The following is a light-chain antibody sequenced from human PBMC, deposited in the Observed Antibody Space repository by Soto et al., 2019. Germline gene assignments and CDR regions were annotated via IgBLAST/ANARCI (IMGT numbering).Light chain of an antibody. CDR3: QQRDNWPWT. CDR2: DAS. J-gene: IGKJ1*01. V-gene: IGKV3-11*01. Sequence: PGERATLSCRASQSVRSNLAWYQHKPGQAPRLLIYDASNRATGIPCRFSGSGSETDFTLTISNLEPEDFAVYYCQQRDNWPWTFGQGAKVEIK. CDR1: QSVRSN.